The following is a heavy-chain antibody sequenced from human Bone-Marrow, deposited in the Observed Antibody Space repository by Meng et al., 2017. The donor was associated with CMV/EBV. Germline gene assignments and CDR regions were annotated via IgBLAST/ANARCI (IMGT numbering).Heavy chain of an antibody. CDR2: IYYSGST. J-gene: IGHJ5*02. CDR3: ASEDIVVVPAARGHWFDP. D-gene: IGHD2-2*01. V-gene: IGHV4-61*01. Sequence: GSLRLSCTVSGGSVSSGSYYWSWIRQPPGKGLEWIGYIYYSGSTNYNPSLKSRVTISVDTSKNQFSLKLSSVTAADTAVYYCASEDIVVVPAARGHWFDPWGQGTLVTVSS. CDR1: GGSVSSGSYY.